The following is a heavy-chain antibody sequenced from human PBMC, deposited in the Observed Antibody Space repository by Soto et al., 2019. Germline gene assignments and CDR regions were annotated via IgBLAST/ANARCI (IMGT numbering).Heavy chain of an antibody. V-gene: IGHV3-30-3*01. D-gene: IGHD4-17*01. CDR1: GFTFNIYA. Sequence: LRLSCAASGFTFNIYALHWVRQAPGKGLEWVAVISFDGTKKYYSDSVKGRFTISRDNLKNTLYLQMNNLRVEDAALYFCAREDDYGYRYINYGLDVWRQGTTVTVSS. CDR2: ISFDGTKK. J-gene: IGHJ6*02. CDR3: AREDDYGYRYINYGLDV.